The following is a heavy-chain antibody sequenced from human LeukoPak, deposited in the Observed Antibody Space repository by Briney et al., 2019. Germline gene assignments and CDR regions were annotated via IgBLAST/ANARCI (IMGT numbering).Heavy chain of an antibody. CDR2: IYHSGST. J-gene: IGHJ5*02. V-gene: IGHV4-30-2*01. CDR3: ASYDYGKGWFDP. D-gene: IGHD4-17*01. CDR1: GGSISSYS. Sequence: SETLSLTCTVSGGSISSYSWSWIRQPPGKGLEWIGYIYHSGSTCYNPSLKSRVTISVDRSKNQFSLKLSSVTAADTAVYYCASYDYGKGWFDPWGQGTLVTVSS.